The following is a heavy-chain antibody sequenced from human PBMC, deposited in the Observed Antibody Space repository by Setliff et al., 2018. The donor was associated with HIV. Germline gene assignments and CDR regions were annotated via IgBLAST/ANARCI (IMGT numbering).Heavy chain of an antibody. V-gene: IGHV3-66*02. CDR3: ARVRLYSSALDY. CDR1: GFTASTYY. J-gene: IGHJ4*02. D-gene: IGHD3-22*01. Sequence: GGSLRLSCAASGFTASTYYMAWVRQAPGKGLEWVSTIYSDGSTYHADSVKGRFTLSRDTSKNTLSLQMNSLRPEDTAVFYCARVRLYSSALDYWGQGTLVTVSS. CDR2: IYSDGST.